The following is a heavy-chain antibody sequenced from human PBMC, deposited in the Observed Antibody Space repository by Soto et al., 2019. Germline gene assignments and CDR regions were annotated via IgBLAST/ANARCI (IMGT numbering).Heavy chain of an antibody. J-gene: IGHJ5*02. CDR1: GYTFTSYY. Sequence: SVKVSCKASGYTFTSYYMHWVRQAPGQGLEWLGRIIPIFGSANYAQKFQGRVTITADESTTTAYMELSSLRSDDTAVYYCAKDGGKDGYFGNWFDPWGQGTLVTVSS. CDR2: IIPIFGSA. V-gene: IGHV1-69*13. D-gene: IGHD5-12*01. CDR3: AKDGGKDGYFGNWFDP.